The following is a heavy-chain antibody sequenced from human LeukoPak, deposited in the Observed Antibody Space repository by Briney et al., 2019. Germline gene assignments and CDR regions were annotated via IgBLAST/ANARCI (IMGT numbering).Heavy chain of an antibody. CDR3: ARRTRGTYQFDY. CDR2: IYYSGST. V-gene: IGHV4-59*01. CDR1: GGSISSYY. D-gene: IGHD1-7*01. Sequence: SETLSLTCTVSGGSISSYYWSWIRKPPGKGLEWIGYIYYSGSTDYSPSLKSRVTISVDTSKNQFSLKLSSVTAADTAVYYCARRTRGTYQFDYWGQGTLVTVSS. J-gene: IGHJ4*02.